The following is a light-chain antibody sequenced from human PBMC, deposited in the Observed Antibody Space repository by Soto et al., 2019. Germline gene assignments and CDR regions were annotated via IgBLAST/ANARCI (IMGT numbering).Light chain of an antibody. CDR1: QGISSY. V-gene: IGKV1-9*01. CDR3: QQRHT. CDR2: VAS. Sequence: DIQLTQSPSFLSASVGDRVTITCRASQGISSYLAWYQQKPGKAPKLLIYVASTLQSGVPSRFSGSGSGTEFTLTISSLQPEDFATYYCQQRHTFGQGTKLEIK. J-gene: IGKJ2*01.